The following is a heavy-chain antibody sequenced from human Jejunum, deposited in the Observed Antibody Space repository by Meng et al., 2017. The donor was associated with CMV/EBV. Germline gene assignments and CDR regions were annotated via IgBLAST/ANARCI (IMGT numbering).Heavy chain of an antibody. CDR2: IYPGESDT. CDR1: GYSFTSYG. D-gene: IGHD5-18*01. Sequence: GSGYSFTSYGIGWVRQMPGKGLEWMGIIYPGESDTRYSPSFQGQAIISADKSITTAYLQWSSLKASDTAMYYCARRGYSYGYGMDVWGQGTTVTVSS. CDR3: ARRGYSYGYGMDV. J-gene: IGHJ6*02. V-gene: IGHV5-51*01.